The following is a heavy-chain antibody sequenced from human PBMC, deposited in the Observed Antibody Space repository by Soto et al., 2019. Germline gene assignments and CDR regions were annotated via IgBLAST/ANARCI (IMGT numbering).Heavy chain of an antibody. D-gene: IGHD2-15*01. CDR1: GFPFSSFP. CDR2: FSGRGGGK. CDR3: AKGVSRVVVVAATLDY. Sequence: GGSLDPPFAAFGFPFSSFPMGWVPQAPGKGLGGVPAFSGRGGGKYHADPVKGRFTISSDNSKNTLYLQMNSLRAEDTAVYYCAKGVSRVVVVAATLDYWGQGTLVTVSS. V-gene: IGHV3-23*01. J-gene: IGHJ4*02.